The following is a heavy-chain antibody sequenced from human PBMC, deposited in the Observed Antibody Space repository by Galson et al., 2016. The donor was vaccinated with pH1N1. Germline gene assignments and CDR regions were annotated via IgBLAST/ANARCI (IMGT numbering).Heavy chain of an antibody. Sequence: SLRLSCAASGFTFRSYAMSWVRQAPGKGLEWVSAISGSASSSYHADSVKGRFTISRDNSKNTLYLQMNSLRADDTAVYYCAFRYGATGGMDVWGQGTTVTVSS. V-gene: IGHV3-23*01. CDR1: GFTFRSYA. CDR2: ISGSASSS. J-gene: IGHJ6*02. CDR3: AFRYGATGGMDV. D-gene: IGHD1-26*01.